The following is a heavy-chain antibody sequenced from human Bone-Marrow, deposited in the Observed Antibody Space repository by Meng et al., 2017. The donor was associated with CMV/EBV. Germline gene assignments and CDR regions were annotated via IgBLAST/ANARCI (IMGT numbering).Heavy chain of an antibody. D-gene: IGHD1-26*01. CDR3: AKVRQVEWDRMYDAFDI. V-gene: IGHV3-23*03. J-gene: IGHJ3*02. CDR2: IYSGGSST. Sequence: GGSLRLSCAASGFIFSSYATSWVRQAPGKGLEWVSVIYSGGSSTYYADSVKGRFTISRDNSKNTQYLQMNSLRAEDTAVYYCAKVRQVEWDRMYDAFDIWGQGTMVTVSS. CDR1: GFIFSSYA.